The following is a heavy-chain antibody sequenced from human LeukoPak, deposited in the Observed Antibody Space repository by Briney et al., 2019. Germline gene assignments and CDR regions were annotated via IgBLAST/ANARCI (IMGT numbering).Heavy chain of an antibody. CDR2: ISSSSSYI. CDR3: AKSPLGAAAGTGWFDP. CDR1: GFTFSSYE. J-gene: IGHJ5*02. D-gene: IGHD6-13*01. Sequence: GGSLRLSCAASGFTFSSYEMNWVRQAPGKGLEWVSSISSSSSYIYYADSVKGRFTISRDNAKNSLYLQMNSLRAEDTAVYYCAKSPLGAAAGTGWFDPWGQGTLVTVSS. V-gene: IGHV3-21*04.